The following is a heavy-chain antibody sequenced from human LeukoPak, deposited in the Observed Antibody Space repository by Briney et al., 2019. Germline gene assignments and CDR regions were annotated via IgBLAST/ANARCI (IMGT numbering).Heavy chain of an antibody. Sequence: GGSLRLSCTASGFKFDDYGMTWVRQAPGKGLEWVSVIYSGGSTYYADSVKGRFTISRDNSKNTLYLQMNSLRAEDTAVYYCARESGYYDSSGYYDYWGQGTLVTVSS. V-gene: IGHV3-53*01. CDR1: GFKFDDYG. J-gene: IGHJ4*02. CDR3: ARESGYYDSSGYYDY. CDR2: IYSGGST. D-gene: IGHD3-22*01.